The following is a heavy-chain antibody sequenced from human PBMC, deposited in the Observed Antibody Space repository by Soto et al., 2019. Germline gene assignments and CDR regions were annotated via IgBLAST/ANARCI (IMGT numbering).Heavy chain of an antibody. D-gene: IGHD1-26*01. CDR1: GGSISSGDYY. Sequence: QVQLQESGPGLVKPSQTLSLTCTVSGGSISSGDYYWSWIRQPPGKGLEWIGYIYYSGSTYYNPSPKRRVTLSVDTSKNQFSLKLSSVTAADTAVYYCARGGLDYYYYGMDVWGQGTTVTVSS. J-gene: IGHJ6*02. CDR3: ARGGLDYYYYGMDV. V-gene: IGHV4-30-4*01. CDR2: IYYSGST.